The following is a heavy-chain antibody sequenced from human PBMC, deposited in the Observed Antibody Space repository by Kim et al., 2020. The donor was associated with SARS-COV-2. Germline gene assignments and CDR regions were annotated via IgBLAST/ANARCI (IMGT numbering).Heavy chain of an antibody. CDR1: GGSFSGYY. V-gene: IGHV4-34*01. D-gene: IGHD5-12*01. J-gene: IGHJ5*02. CDR2: INHSGST. CDR3: ARVGPRSAKWLRVRGWFDP. Sequence: SETLSLTCAVYGGSFSGYYWSWIRQPPGKGLEWIGEINHSGSTNYNPSLKSRVTISVDTSKNQFSLKLSSVTAADTAVYYCARVGPRSAKWLRVRGWFDPWGQGTLVTVSS.